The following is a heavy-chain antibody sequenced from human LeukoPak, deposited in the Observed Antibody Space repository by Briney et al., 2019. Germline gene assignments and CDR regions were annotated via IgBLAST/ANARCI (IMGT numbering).Heavy chain of an antibody. Sequence: PSETLSLTCTVSRGSIRNDDYFWGWVRQPPGEGLEWIGSMFYSADTYYNPSLKSRVSISLDASKDQLSLNLNSVAAADTAVYYCARASPAHSGVDYWGQGTLVTVSS. D-gene: IGHD1-1*01. CDR3: ARASPAHSGVDY. CDR1: RGSIRNDDYF. V-gene: IGHV4-39*07. CDR2: MFYSADT. J-gene: IGHJ4*02.